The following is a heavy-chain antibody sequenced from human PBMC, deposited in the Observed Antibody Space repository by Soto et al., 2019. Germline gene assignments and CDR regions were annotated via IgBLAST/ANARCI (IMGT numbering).Heavy chain of an antibody. CDR1: GFSISCGH. CDR2: TSYTTNT. Sequence: SETLSLTCVVSGFSISCGHWCWFRRFPGKGLACIAYTSYTTNTNYTPSLQSQVAISMDTSKNQLSLQLTSMTAADTAVYYCARDMHAASTHYFDPWGQGTLVT. J-gene: IGHJ5*02. V-gene: IGHV4-59*01. D-gene: IGHD1-26*01. CDR3: ARDMHAASTHYFDP.